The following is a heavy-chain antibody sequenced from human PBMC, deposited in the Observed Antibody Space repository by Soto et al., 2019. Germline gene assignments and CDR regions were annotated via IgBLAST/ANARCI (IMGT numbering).Heavy chain of an antibody. V-gene: IGHV1-69*06. D-gene: IGHD5-12*01. CDR2: IIPIFGTA. J-gene: IGHJ6*02. CDR1: GGTFSSYA. Sequence: SVKVSCKASGGTFSSYAISWVRQAPGQGLEWMGGIIPIFGTANYAQKFQGRVTITADKSTSTAYMELSSLRSEDTAVYYCGAGWLRLGLYYYYGMDVWGQGTTVTGSS. CDR3: GAGWLRLGLYYYYGMDV.